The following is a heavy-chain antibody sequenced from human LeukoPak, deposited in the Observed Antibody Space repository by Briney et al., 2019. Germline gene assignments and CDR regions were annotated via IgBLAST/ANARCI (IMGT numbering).Heavy chain of an antibody. Sequence: VSVKVSCKASGYTFTNYAMNWVRQAPGQGLEWMGWINTNTGNPTYAQGFTGRFVFSLDTSVSTAYLQISSLKAEDTAVYYCARPQWLAHDAFDIWGQGTMVTVSS. J-gene: IGHJ3*02. CDR3: ARPQWLAHDAFDI. V-gene: IGHV7-4-1*02. CDR1: GYTFTNYA. D-gene: IGHD6-19*01. CDR2: INTNTGNP.